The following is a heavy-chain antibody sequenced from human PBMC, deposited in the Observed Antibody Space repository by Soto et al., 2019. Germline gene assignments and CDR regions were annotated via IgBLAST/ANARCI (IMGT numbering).Heavy chain of an antibody. CDR3: ARDIRDGQLAAYDAFDI. D-gene: IGHD6-6*01. Sequence: QVQLVESGGGVVQPGRSLRLSCAASGFTFSSYGMHWVRQAPGKGLEWVAVIWYDGSNKYYADSVKGRFTISRDNSKNTLYLQMNSPGAEDTAVYYCARDIRDGQLAAYDAFDIWGQGTMVTVSS. CDR1: GFTFSSYG. J-gene: IGHJ3*02. CDR2: IWYDGSNK. V-gene: IGHV3-33*01.